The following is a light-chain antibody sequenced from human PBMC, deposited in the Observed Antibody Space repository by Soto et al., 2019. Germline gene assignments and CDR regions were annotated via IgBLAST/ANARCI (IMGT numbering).Light chain of an antibody. CDR1: QDISSY. V-gene: IGKV1-9*01. J-gene: IGKJ4*01. Sequence: IQVTQSPSSLSASVGDRVTITCRASQDISSYLAWYQQKPGKAPTLLIYAASTLQSGVLSRFSGSGFGTDFTLTISSLQAEDFASYYCQQLRSYPSTFGGGTKVDIK. CDR3: QQLRSYPST. CDR2: AAS.